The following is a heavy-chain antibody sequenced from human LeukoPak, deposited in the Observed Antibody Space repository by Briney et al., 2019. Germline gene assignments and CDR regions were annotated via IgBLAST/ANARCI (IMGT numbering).Heavy chain of an antibody. V-gene: IGHV1-2*02. CDR3: ARGVLGISSSWYDY. Sequence: GASVKVSCKASGYTFTGYYMHWVRQAPGQGLEWMGWINPNSGGTNYAQKFQGRVTMTRDTSISTAYMELSRLRSDDTAVYYCARGVLGISSSWYDYWGQGTLVTVSP. CDR2: INPNSGGT. CDR1: GYTFTGYY. J-gene: IGHJ4*02. D-gene: IGHD6-13*01.